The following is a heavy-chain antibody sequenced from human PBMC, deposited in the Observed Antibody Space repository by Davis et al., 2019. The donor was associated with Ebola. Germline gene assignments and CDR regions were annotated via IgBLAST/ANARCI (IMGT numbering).Heavy chain of an antibody. CDR3: AKSSGYQLLLEYFQH. Sequence: PGGSLRLSCAASGFTFSSYNMNWVRQAPGKGLEWVSYISSSSSTIYYADSVKGRFTISRDNSKNTLYLQMNSLRAEDTAVYYCAKSSGYQLLLEYFQHCGQGTLVTVSS. D-gene: IGHD2-2*01. J-gene: IGHJ1*01. CDR1: GFTFSSYN. V-gene: IGHV3-48*01. CDR2: ISSSSSTI.